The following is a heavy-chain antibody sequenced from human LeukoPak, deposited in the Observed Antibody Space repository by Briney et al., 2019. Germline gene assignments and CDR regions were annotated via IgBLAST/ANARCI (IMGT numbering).Heavy chain of an antibody. V-gene: IGHV1-8*01. D-gene: IGHD2-2*01. CDR1: GYTFTSYD. CDR2: MNPNSGNT. J-gene: IGHJ4*02. CDR3: ARGRKYQLLGIFDY. Sequence: ASVKVSCKASGYTFTSYDINWVRQATGQGLEWMGWMNPNSGNTGYAQKFQGRVTMPRNTSISTAYMELSSLRSEDTAVYYCARGRKYQLLGIFDYRGQGTLVTVSS.